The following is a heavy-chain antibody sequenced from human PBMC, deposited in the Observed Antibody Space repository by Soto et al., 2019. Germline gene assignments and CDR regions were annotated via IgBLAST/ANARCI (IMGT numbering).Heavy chain of an antibody. D-gene: IGHD6-13*01. V-gene: IGHV4-30-4*01. J-gene: IGHJ6*02. CDR1: GGSISSGDYY. CDR3: ARGSSSYIYYYYYYGMDV. Sequence: PSETLSLTCTVSGGSISSGDYYWSWIRQPPGKGLEWIGYIYYSGSTYYNPSLKSRVTISVDTSKNQFSLKLSSVTAADTAVYYCARGSSSYIYYYYYYGMDVWGQGTTVTVSS. CDR2: IYYSGST.